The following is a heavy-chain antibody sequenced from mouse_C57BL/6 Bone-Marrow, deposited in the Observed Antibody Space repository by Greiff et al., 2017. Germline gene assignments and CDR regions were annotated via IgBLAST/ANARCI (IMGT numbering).Heavy chain of an antibody. CDR2: INPNNGGT. Sequence: VQLQQSGPELVKPGASVKIPCKASGYTFTDYNMDWVKQSHGKSLEWIGDINPNNGGTIYNQKFKGKATLTVDKSSSTAYMELRSLTSEDTAVYYCARPFITTVTPWFAYWGQGTLVTVSA. V-gene: IGHV1-18*01. D-gene: IGHD1-1*01. J-gene: IGHJ3*01. CDR3: ARPFITTVTPWFAY. CDR1: GYTFTDYN.